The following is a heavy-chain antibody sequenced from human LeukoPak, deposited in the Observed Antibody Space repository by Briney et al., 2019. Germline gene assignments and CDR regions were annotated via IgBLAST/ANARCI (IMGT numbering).Heavy chain of an antibody. CDR3: ARDGAKYSSSWYGGHYYYYMDV. CDR1: GFTFSSYS. Sequence: GGSLRLSCAASGFTFSSYSMNWVRQAPGKGLEWVSSISSSSSYIYYADSVKGRFTISRDNAKNSLYLQMNSLRAEDTAVYYCARDGAKYSSSWYGGHYYYYMDVWGKGTTVTISS. J-gene: IGHJ6*03. V-gene: IGHV3-21*01. D-gene: IGHD6-13*01. CDR2: ISSSSSYI.